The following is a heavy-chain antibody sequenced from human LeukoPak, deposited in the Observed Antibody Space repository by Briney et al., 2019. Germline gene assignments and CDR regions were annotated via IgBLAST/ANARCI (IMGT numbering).Heavy chain of an antibody. V-gene: IGHV1-2*02. Sequence: ASVKVSCKASGYTFTGYYMHWVRQAPGQGLEWMGWINPNSGGTNYAQKFQGRVTMTRGTSISTAYMELSRLRSDDTAVYYCARDESCSSTSCSDYWGQGTLVTVSS. J-gene: IGHJ4*02. CDR1: GYTFTGYY. CDR2: INPNSGGT. CDR3: ARDESCSSTSCSDY. D-gene: IGHD2-2*01.